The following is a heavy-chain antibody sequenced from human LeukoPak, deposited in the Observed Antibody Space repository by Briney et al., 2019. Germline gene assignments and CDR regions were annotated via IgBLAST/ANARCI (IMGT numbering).Heavy chain of an antibody. CDR2: IIPIFGTA. V-gene: IGHV1-69*13. Sequence: SVKVSCKASGGTFSSYAISWVRQAPGQGLEWMGGIIPIFGTANYAQKFQGRVTITADESTSTAYMELSSLRSEDTAVYYCAREENSGYDFFNWFDPWGQGTLVTVSS. J-gene: IGHJ5*02. D-gene: IGHD5-12*01. CDR3: AREENSGYDFFNWFDP. CDR1: GGTFSSYA.